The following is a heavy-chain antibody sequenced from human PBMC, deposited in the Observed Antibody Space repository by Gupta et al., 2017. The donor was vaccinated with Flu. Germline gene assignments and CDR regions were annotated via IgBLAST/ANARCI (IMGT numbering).Heavy chain of an antibody. CDR3: ARELARELPNSEVVDY. CDR2: IYYSGST. V-gene: IGHV4-39*02. CDR1: GGSISSSSYY. J-gene: IGHJ4*02. Sequence: QLQLQESGPGLVKPSETLSLTCTVSGGSISSSSYYWGWIRQPPGKGLEWIGSIYYSGSTYYNPSLKSRVTISVDTSKNQFSLKLSSVTAADTAVYYCARELARELPNSEVVDYWGQGTLVTVSS. D-gene: IGHD1-26*01.